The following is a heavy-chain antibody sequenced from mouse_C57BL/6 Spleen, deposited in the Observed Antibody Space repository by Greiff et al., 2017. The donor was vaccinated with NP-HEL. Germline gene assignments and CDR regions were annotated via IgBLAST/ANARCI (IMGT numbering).Heavy chain of an antibody. CDR2: ISSGGDYI. V-gene: IGHV5-9-1*02. J-gene: IGHJ4*01. CDR1: GFTFSSYA. CDR3: TRMNGYYAMDY. Sequence: EVKLMESGEGLVKPGGSLKLSCAASGFTFSSYAMSWVRQTPEKRLEWVAYISSGGDYIYYADTVKGRFTISRDNARNTLYLQMSSLKSEDTAMYYCTRMNGYYAMDYWGQGTSVTVSS.